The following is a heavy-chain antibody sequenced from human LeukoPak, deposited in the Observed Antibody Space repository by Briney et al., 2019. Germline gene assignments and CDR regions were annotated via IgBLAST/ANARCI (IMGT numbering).Heavy chain of an antibody. CDR3: ARDNWNYGSSMDV. V-gene: IGHV4-59*02. J-gene: IGHJ6*02. D-gene: IGHD1-7*01. CDR2: IYYSGST. CDR1: GGSVSSYY. Sequence: SSESLSLTCTVSGGSVSSYYWSWIRQPPGKGLEWIGYIYYSGSTNYNPSLKSRVTISVDTSKNQFSLKLSSVTAADTAVYHCARDNWNYGSSMDVWGQGTTVTVSS.